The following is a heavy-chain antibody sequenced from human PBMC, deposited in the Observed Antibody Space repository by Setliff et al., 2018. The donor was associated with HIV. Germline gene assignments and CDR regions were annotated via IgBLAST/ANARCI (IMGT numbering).Heavy chain of an antibody. J-gene: IGHJ4*02. V-gene: IGHV3-30*02. D-gene: IGHD6-19*01. CDR3: AKNLYRSPWSPLDY. Sequence: GGSLRLSCAASGFIFSTFAMYWVRQAPGKGLEWVAFIRYDDTYKFYADSLKGRFTISRDNSKNTLFLQVNSLRVEDTAVYYCAKNLYRSPWSPLDYWGQGTQVTVSS. CDR1: GFIFSTFA. CDR2: IRYDDTYK.